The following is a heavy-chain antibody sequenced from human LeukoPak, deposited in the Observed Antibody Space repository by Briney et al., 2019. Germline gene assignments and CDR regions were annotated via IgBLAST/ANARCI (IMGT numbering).Heavy chain of an antibody. CDR3: AKDAQRGFDYSNSLDN. J-gene: IGHJ4*02. D-gene: IGHD4-11*01. V-gene: IGHV3-33*06. CDR1: GFTFSHYG. Sequence: GGSLRLSCATSGFTFSHYGMHWVRQAPGKGLEWVAVIWSDGSNRYYGDPVKGRFTISRDNFQRTVYLQMNSLRAEDTAVYYGAKDAQRGFDYSNSLDNWGQGTLVTVSS. CDR2: IWSDGSNR.